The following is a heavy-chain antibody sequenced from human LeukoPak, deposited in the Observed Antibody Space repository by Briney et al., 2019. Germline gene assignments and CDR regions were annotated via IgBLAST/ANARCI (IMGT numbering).Heavy chain of an antibody. V-gene: IGHV3-23*01. Sequence: GGSLRLSCAASGFTFSSYAVSWVRQAPGKGLEWVSAISGSGGSTYYADAVKGRFTISRDNSKNTLYLQMNSLRAEDTAVYYCAKRRASSGGNFDYWGQGTLVTVSS. CDR1: GFTFSSYA. J-gene: IGHJ4*02. CDR2: ISGSGGST. CDR3: AKRRASSGGNFDY. D-gene: IGHD6-19*01.